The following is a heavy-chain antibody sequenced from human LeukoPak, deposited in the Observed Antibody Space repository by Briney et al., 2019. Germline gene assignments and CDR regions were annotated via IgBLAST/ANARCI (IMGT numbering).Heavy chain of an antibody. CDR3: ARDYDILTGYYTFDY. Sequence: ASVKVSCKASGYTFTSYYMHWVRQATGQGLEWMGIINPSGGSTSYAQKFQGRVTMTRDMSTSTVDMELSSLRSEDTAVYYCARDYDILTGYYTFDYWGQGTLVTVSS. CDR1: GYTFTSYY. J-gene: IGHJ4*02. D-gene: IGHD3-9*01. CDR2: INPSGGST. V-gene: IGHV1-46*01.